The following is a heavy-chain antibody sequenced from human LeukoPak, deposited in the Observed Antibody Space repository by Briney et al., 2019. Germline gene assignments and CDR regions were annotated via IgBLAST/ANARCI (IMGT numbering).Heavy chain of an antibody. Sequence: SETLSLTCAVSADSFSSHYWTWIRQPPGKGLEWIGYISYIGSTNYNPSLKSRVTISIDTSKNQFSPKLTSVTAADTAVYYCARDLVTVTKGFDIWGQGTMVSVSS. CDR1: ADSFSSHY. D-gene: IGHD4-17*01. V-gene: IGHV4-59*11. CDR2: ISYIGST. CDR3: ARDLVTVTKGFDI. J-gene: IGHJ3*02.